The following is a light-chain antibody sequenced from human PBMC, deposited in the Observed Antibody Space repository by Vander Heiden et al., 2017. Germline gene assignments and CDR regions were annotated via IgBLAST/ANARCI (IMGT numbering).Light chain of an antibody. CDR1: QSISSY. J-gene: IGKJ2*01. V-gene: IGKV1-39*01. Sequence: DIPMTQSPSYLSASVGDRVTITCRASQSISSYLNWYQQKPGKAPKLLIYAASSLQSGVPSRFSGSGSGTDFTLTISSLQPEDFATYYCQQSYSTPYTFGQGTKLEIK. CDR2: AAS. CDR3: QQSYSTPYT.